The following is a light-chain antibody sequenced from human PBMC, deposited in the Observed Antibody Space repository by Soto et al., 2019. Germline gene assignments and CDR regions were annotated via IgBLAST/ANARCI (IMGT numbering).Light chain of an antibody. V-gene: IGKV4-1*01. CDR1: QSVIYSSNNKNY. CDR2: WAS. Sequence: DIVMTQSPDSLAVSLGERATINCKSSQSVIYSSNNKNYLAWYQQKPGQPPKLLIYWASTRESGVPSRFSGSGSGTDFTLTISSLHPDDFATYYCQQYNSYSPTFGQGTKV. J-gene: IGKJ1*01. CDR3: QQYNSYSPT.